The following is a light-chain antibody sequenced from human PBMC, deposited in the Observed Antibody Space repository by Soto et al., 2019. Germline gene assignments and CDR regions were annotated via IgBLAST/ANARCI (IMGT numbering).Light chain of an antibody. CDR3: QKYDRAPFT. CDR2: DAS. J-gene: IGKJ3*01. CDR1: QDIRYF. V-gene: IGKV1-27*01. Sequence: DIQMTQSPSSLSASVGDRVTITCRASQDIRYFLAWYQQKPGKVPKFLIYDASKLRSGVPSRFSGRGSGTDFTSTSASLQHEDVGTYYCQKYDRAPFTFGPGTKVDL.